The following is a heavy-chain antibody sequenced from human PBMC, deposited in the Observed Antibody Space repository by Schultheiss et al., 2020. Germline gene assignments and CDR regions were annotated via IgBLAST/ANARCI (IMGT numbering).Heavy chain of an antibody. V-gene: IGHV3-30*02. CDR3: AKEARVRSSGIDY. J-gene: IGHJ4*02. Sequence: GGSLRLSCAASGFTFSSYGMHWVRQAPGKGLEWVAVIWYDGSNKYYADSVKGRFTISRDNSKNTLYLQMNSLRAEDTALYYCAKEARVRSSGIDYWGQGTLVTGSS. CDR1: GFTFSSYG. CDR2: IWYDGSNK. D-gene: IGHD6-6*01.